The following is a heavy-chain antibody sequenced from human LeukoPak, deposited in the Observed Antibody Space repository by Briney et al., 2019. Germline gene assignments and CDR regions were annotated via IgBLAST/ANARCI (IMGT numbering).Heavy chain of an antibody. D-gene: IGHD1-14*01. CDR2: MNPNSGNT. J-gene: IGHJ5*02. V-gene: IGHV1-8*02. CDR3: ARASSISKIKRAGTINCFDP. CDR1: GYTFTGYY. Sequence: ASVKVSCKASGYTFTGYYSHWVRQAPGQGLEWMGWMNPNSGNTGYAQKFQGRVTMTRNTSISTAYMELSSLRSEDTAVYYCARASSISKIKRAGTINCFDPWGQGTLVTVSS.